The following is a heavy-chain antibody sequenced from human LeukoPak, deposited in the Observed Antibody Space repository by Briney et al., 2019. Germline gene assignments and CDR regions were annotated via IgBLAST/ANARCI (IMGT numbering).Heavy chain of an antibody. Sequence: GGSLRLSCAASGFTVSSNYMSWVRQAPGKGLEWVSVIYSGGSTYYADSVKGRSTISRDNSKNTLYLQMNSLRAEDTAVYYCARGPPYYDILTGPPLDAFDIWGQGTMVTVSS. CDR2: IYSGGST. J-gene: IGHJ3*02. V-gene: IGHV3-66*02. CDR3: ARGPPYYDILTGPPLDAFDI. CDR1: GFTVSSNY. D-gene: IGHD3-9*01.